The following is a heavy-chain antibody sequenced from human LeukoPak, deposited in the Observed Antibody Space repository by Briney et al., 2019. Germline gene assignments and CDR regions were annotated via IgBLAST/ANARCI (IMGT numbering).Heavy chain of an antibody. CDR3: ARAFSGSYLGFDY. CDR2: ISSSTI. CDR1: GFTFSSYS. D-gene: IGHD1-26*01. J-gene: IGHJ4*02. V-gene: IGHV3-48*04. Sequence: GGSLRLSCAASGFTFSSYSMNWVRQAPGKGLEWVSYISSSTIYYTDSVKGRFTISRDNAKNSLYLQMNSLRAEDTAVYYCARAFSGSYLGFDYWGQGTLVTVSS.